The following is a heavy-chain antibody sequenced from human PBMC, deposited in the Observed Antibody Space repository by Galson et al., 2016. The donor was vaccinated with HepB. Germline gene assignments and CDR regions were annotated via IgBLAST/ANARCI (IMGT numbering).Heavy chain of an antibody. CDR3: ARDLRNSGYYFKKKYDAFDI. CDR1: GDSISSYY. CDR2: IYYTESP. D-gene: IGHD3-22*01. J-gene: IGHJ3*02. Sequence: SETLSLTCSVSGDSISSYYWSWIRQPPGKGLEWIGYIYYTESPNYNPSLKSRVTLSVDTSRNQFSLKLSSVTAADTAVYYCARDLRNSGYYFKKKYDAFDIWGQGTMVTVSS. V-gene: IGHV4-59*01.